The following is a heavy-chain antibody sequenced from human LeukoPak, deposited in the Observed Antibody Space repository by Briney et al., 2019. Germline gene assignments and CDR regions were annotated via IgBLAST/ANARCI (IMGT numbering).Heavy chain of an antibody. CDR1: GFVFSSYA. J-gene: IGHJ4*02. CDR2: ISFDGSSK. V-gene: IGHV3-30*03. D-gene: IGHD1-26*01. Sequence: GGSLRLSCAPSGFVFSSYAMHWARQAPGKGLEWVALISFDGSSKYYGDSVKGRFTISRDNAKNTLYLQMNSLRDEDTAVYYCARDWYSGSQGYWGQGTLVTVSS. CDR3: ARDWYSGSQGY.